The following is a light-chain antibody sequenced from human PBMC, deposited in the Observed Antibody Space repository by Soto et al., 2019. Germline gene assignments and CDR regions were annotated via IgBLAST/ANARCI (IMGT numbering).Light chain of an antibody. CDR1: SRDVGGYNY. CDR3: SSYTTISTYV. V-gene: IGLV2-14*01. J-gene: IGLJ1*01. Sequence: QSVLTQPASVSGSPGQSITISCTGTSRDVGGYNYVSWYQQHPGKAPKLMIYDVRNRPSGVFNRFSGSKSVNTASLTISGLQAEDEADYYCSSYTTISTYVFGTGTKVTVL. CDR2: DVR.